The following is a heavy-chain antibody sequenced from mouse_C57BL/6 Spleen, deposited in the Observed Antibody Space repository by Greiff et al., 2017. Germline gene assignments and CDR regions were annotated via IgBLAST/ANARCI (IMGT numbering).Heavy chain of an antibody. J-gene: IGHJ4*01. V-gene: IGHV1-19*01. CDR1: GYTFTDYY. D-gene: IGHD1-1*01. CDR2: INPYNGGT. CDR3: ALFITTVVAKAYYAMDY. Sequence: VQLKQSGPVLVQPGASVKMSCKASGYTFTDYYMNWVKQSHGKSLEWIGVINPYNGGTSYNQKFKGKATLTVDKSSSTAYMELNSLTSEDSAVYYCALFITTVVAKAYYAMDYWGQGTSVTVSS.